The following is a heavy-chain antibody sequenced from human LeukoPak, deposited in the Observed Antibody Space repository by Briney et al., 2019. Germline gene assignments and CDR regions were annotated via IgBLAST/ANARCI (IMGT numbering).Heavy chain of an antibody. CDR3: TRATYRNGDVVISFDY. Sequence: GGSLRLSCAGSGFTFSTYGMHWVRQAPGKGLEWVALISYDGRNKYYADSVKGRFTISRDNSDNTLYLQMNSLRAEDTAVYYCTRATYRNGDVVISFDYWGQGTLVTVSS. J-gene: IGHJ4*02. D-gene: IGHD3-22*01. CDR2: ISYDGRNK. V-gene: IGHV3-30*04. CDR1: GFTFSTYG.